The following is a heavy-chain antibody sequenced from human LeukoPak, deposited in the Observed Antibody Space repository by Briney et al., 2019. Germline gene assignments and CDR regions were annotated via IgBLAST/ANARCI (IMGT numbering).Heavy chain of an antibody. Sequence: SETLSLTCTVSGGSISSYYWSWIRQPAGKGLEWIGRIYTSGSTNYNPSLKSRVTMSVDTSKNQFSLKLSSVTAADTAVYYCARHDNTYYYDSSGYYFVYWGQGTLVTVSS. J-gene: IGHJ4*02. CDR1: GGSISSYY. CDR2: IYTSGST. CDR3: ARHDNTYYYDSSGYYFVY. V-gene: IGHV4-4*07. D-gene: IGHD3-22*01.